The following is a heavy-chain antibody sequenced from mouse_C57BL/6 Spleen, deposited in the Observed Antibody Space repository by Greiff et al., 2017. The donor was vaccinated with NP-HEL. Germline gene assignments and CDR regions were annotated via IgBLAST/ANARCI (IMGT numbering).Heavy chain of an antibody. D-gene: IGHD1-1*01. CDR2: ISDGGSYT. V-gene: IGHV5-4*01. CDR1: GFTFSSYA. J-gene: IGHJ2*01. CDR3: ARDEETTVGIFDY. Sequence: DVMLVESGGGLVKPGGSLKLSCAASGFTFSSYAMSWVRQTPEKRLEWVATISDGGSYTYYPDNVKGRFTISRDNAKNNLYLQMSHLKSEDTAMYYCARDEETTVGIFDYWGQGTTLTVSS.